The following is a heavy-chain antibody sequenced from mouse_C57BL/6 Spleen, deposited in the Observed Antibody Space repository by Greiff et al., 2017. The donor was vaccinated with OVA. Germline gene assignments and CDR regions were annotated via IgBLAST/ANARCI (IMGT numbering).Heavy chain of an antibody. CDR2: IYPGDGDT. J-gene: IGHJ4*01. CDR3: AREGTLYDYDERGYAMDY. CDR1: GYAFSSYW. Sequence: QVQLQQSGAELVKPGASVKISCKASGYAFSSYWMNWVKQRPGKGLEWIGQIYPGDGDTNYNGKFKGKATLTADKSSSTAYMQLSSLTSEDSAVYFCAREGTLYDYDERGYAMDYWGQGTSVTVSS. D-gene: IGHD2-4*01. V-gene: IGHV1-80*01.